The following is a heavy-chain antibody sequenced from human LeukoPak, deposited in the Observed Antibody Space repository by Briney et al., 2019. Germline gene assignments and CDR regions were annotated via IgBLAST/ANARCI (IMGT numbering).Heavy chain of an antibody. Sequence: SETLSLTCTVSGGSISSYYWSWIRQPPGKGLERIGYIYYSGSTNYNPSLKSRVTISVDPSKNQFSLKLSSVTAADTAVYYCARHPTYYYDSSGYSGWFDPWGQGTLVTVSS. J-gene: IGHJ5*02. V-gene: IGHV4-59*08. CDR2: IYYSGST. CDR3: ARHPTYYYDSSGYSGWFDP. CDR1: GGSISSYY. D-gene: IGHD3-22*01.